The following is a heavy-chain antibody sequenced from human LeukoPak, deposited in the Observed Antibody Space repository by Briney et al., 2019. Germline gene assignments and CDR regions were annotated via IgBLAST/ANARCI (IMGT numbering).Heavy chain of an antibody. V-gene: IGHV4-31*03. D-gene: IGHD2-15*01. Sequence: SQTLSLTCTVSGGSISSGDYYWSWIRQHPGKGLEWIGYIHYSGSTYYSPSLKSRVTISVDTSKKQFSLKLSSVTAADTAVYYCARVGVAAKSSRYFDYWGQGTLVTVHS. J-gene: IGHJ4*02. CDR1: GGSISSGDYY. CDR3: ARVGVAAKSSRYFDY. CDR2: IHYSGST.